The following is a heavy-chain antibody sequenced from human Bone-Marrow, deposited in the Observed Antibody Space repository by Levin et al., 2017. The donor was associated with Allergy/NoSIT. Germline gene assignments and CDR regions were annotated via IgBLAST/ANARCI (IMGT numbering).Heavy chain of an antibody. CDR1: GGSFSGYY. Sequence: SETLSLTCAVYGGSFSGYYWSWIRQPPGKGLEWIGEINHSGSTNYNPSLKSRVTISVDTSKNQFSLKLSSVTAADTAVYYCASRGITMVRGVKKTKKYNWFDPWGQGTLVTVSS. CDR2: INHSGST. J-gene: IGHJ5*02. CDR3: ASRGITMVRGVKKTKKYNWFDP. D-gene: IGHD3-10*01. V-gene: IGHV4-34*01.